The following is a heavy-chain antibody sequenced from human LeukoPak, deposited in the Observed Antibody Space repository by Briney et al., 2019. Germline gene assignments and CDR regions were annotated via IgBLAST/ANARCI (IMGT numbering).Heavy chain of an antibody. J-gene: IGHJ3*02. CDR1: GYTFTSYY. V-gene: IGHV1-46*01. CDR2: INPSGVST. Sequence: GASVKVSCKASGYTFTSYYIHWVRQAPGQGLEWMGVINPSGVSTGYAQKFQGRVTMTRDMSTSTVYMELRSLRSEDTAVYYCARGILELQFFDWFPGDAFHIWGQGTMVTVSS. CDR3: ARGILELQFFDWFPGDAFHI. D-gene: IGHD3-9*01.